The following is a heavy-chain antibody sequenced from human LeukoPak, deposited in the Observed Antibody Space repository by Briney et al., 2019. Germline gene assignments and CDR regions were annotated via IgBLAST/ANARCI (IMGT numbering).Heavy chain of an antibody. D-gene: IGHD1-26*01. Sequence: PGGSLRLSCAASGFTFSSYEMNWVRQAPGKGLEWVSYISSSGSTIYYADSVKGRFTISRDNAKNSLYLQMNSLRAEDTAVYYCARSGGGSFTWVDYWGQGTLVTVSS. CDR2: ISSSGSTI. V-gene: IGHV3-48*03. CDR3: ARSGGGSFTWVDY. CDR1: GFTFSSYE. J-gene: IGHJ4*02.